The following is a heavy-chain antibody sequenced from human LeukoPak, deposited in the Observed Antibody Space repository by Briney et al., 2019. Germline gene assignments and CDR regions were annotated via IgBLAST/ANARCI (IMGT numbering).Heavy chain of an antibody. D-gene: IGHD1-26*01. CDR2: IYASGKT. V-gene: IGHV4-61*02. CDR1: GDSISRGRYY. J-gene: IGHJ4*02. Sequence: SETLSLTCTVSGDSISRGRYYWSWVRQPAGKELEWIGRIYASGKTDYNPYTPSLKSRVAMSLDTPKNQVSLYLTSVTAADTAMYFCARSFSEKFYFESWGQGTLVTVSS. CDR3: ARSFSEKFYFES.